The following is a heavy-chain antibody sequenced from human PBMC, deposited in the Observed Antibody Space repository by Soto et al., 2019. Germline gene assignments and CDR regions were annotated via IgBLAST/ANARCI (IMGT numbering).Heavy chain of an antibody. Sequence: SETLSLTCTVSGGSISSYYWSWIRQPPEKGLEWIGYIYYSGSTNYNPSLKSRVTISVDTSKNQFSLKLSSVTAADTAVYYCARDRATVTSGVYYYGMDVWGQGTTVTVS. CDR3: ARDRATVTSGVYYYGMDV. D-gene: IGHD4-17*01. V-gene: IGHV4-59*12. J-gene: IGHJ6*02. CDR1: GGSISSYY. CDR2: IYYSGST.